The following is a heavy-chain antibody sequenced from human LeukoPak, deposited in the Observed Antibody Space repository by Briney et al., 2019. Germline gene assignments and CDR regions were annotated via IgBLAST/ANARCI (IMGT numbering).Heavy chain of an antibody. D-gene: IGHD3-22*01. Sequence: GGSLRLSCAASGFTFSSYAMSWVRQAPGKGLEWVSGISGSGGSTYYADSVKGRFTVSRDNSKNTLYLQMNSLRAEDSAVYYCAKVFPYYDSSGRYFDYWGQGTLVTVSS. CDR2: ISGSGGST. V-gene: IGHV3-23*01. CDR3: AKVFPYYDSSGRYFDY. J-gene: IGHJ4*02. CDR1: GFTFSSYA.